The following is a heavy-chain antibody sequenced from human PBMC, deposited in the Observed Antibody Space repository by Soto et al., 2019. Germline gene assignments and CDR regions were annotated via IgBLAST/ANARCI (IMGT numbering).Heavy chain of an antibody. D-gene: IGHD2-2*01. CDR3: ARGCGSLNY. V-gene: IGHV3-21*02. Sequence: DVQLVESGGGLVKPGGSLRLSCEVSGFSFSISAMNWVRQAPGKGLEWVSSINSGSTSVRYADSVKGRFTISRDNANNSLSLHMHSLRVDYTAVYYCARGCGSLNYWGQGTLVTVSS. CDR2: INSGSTSV. CDR1: GFSFSISA. J-gene: IGHJ4*02.